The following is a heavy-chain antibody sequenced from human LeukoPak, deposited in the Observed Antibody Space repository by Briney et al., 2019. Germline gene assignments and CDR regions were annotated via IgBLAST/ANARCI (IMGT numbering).Heavy chain of an antibody. V-gene: IGHV1-69*04. D-gene: IGHD4-17*01. Sequence: ASVKVSCKASGGTFSSYAISWVRQAPGQGLEWMGRIIPILGIANYAQKFQGRVTITADKSTSTAYMELSSLRSEDTAVYYCARASGSDYGDYVPYDYWGQGTLVTASS. CDR3: ARASGSDYGDYVPYDY. J-gene: IGHJ4*02. CDR1: GGTFSSYA. CDR2: IIPILGIA.